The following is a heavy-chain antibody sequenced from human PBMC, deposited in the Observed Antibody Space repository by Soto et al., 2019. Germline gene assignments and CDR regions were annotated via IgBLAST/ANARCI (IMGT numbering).Heavy chain of an antibody. D-gene: IGHD5-18*01. J-gene: IGHJ4*02. CDR3: ATDQFVTGIQLWLRY. CDR2: IVPTVDTS. CDR1: GGTFSSYA. V-gene: IGHV1-69*13. Sequence: SVKVSCKTSGGTFSSYAISWVRQAPGQGLEWMGGIVPTVDTSTYAQKFQGRVTITADESTSTAYMELSSLRSEDTAVYYCATDQFVTGIQLWLRYWGQGTLVTVSS.